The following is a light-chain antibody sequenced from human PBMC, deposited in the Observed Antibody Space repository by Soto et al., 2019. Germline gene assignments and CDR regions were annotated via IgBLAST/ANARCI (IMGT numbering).Light chain of an antibody. Sequence: DIQMTQFPSSLSASVGDRVTITCRASQNISGYLNWYQQKPGKAPKFLIYTTSNLQTGVPSRFSGSVSGTDFTLTISSLQSEDFATYYCQQSYSFPQTFGQGTKVEIK. CDR3: QQSYSFPQT. V-gene: IGKV1-39*01. CDR1: QNISGY. CDR2: TTS. J-gene: IGKJ1*01.